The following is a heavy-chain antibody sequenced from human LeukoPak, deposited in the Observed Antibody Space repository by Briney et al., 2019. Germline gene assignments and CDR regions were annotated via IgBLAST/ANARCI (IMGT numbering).Heavy chain of an antibody. CDR2: IYYSGST. CDR3: ARDRRYYYGSGSSGIMYYYYYYGMDV. CDR1: GGSISSYC. V-gene: IGHV4-59*01. Sequence: SETLSLTCTVSGGSISSYCWSWIRQPPGKGLEWIGYIYYSGSTNYNPSLKSRVTISVDTSKNQFSLKLSSVTAADTAVYYCARDRRYYYGSGSSGIMYYYYYYGMDVWGQGTTVTVSS. J-gene: IGHJ6*02. D-gene: IGHD3-10*01.